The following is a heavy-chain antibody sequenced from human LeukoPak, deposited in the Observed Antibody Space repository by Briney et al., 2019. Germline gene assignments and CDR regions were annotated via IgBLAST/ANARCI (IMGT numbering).Heavy chain of an antibody. CDR3: AKQKSESYGDLTVYYFDY. CDR2: IYTSGST. D-gene: IGHD1-26*01. V-gene: IGHV4-4*09. J-gene: IGHJ4*02. CDR1: GGTISSYY. Sequence: SETLSLTCSVYGGTISSYYWSWLRQAPGQGLEWIGYIYTSGSTNYNPSLKGRVTISVDTFKNQVYLELSSVAAADTGEYYCAKQKSESYGDLTVYYFDYGGQGTLVSV.